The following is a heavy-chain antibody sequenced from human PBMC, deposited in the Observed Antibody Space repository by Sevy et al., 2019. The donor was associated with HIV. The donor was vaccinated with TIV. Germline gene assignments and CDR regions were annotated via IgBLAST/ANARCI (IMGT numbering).Heavy chain of an antibody. D-gene: IGHD3-10*01. CDR3: ARGPITMVQGVIRWFDP. CDR1: GGSFSGYY. Sequence: SETLSLTCAVYGGSFSGYYWSWIRQPPGKGLEWIGEINHSGSTNYNPSLKSRVTISVDTSKNQFSLKLSSVTAAETAVYYCARGPITMVQGVIRWFDPWGQGTLVTVSS. V-gene: IGHV4-34*01. J-gene: IGHJ5*02. CDR2: INHSGST.